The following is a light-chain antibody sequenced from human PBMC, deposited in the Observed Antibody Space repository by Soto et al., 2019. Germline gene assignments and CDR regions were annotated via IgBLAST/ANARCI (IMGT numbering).Light chain of an antibody. CDR1: QTISRW. CDR2: DAS. J-gene: IGKJ2*01. Sequence: DIQMTQSPSTLSASVGDRVTIACRASQTISRWLAWYQQKPGKAPKILIYDASSLESGVPSRFSGSGSGTELTLTISSLQPDDFATYYCQQYTSYSGYTFGQGTKLEIK. V-gene: IGKV1-5*01. CDR3: QQYTSYSGYT.